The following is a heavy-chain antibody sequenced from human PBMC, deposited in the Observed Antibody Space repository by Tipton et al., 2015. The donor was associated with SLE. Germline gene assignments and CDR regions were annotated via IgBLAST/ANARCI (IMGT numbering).Heavy chain of an antibody. J-gene: IGHJ4*02. CDR2: IYTSGDT. D-gene: IGHD6-19*01. V-gene: IGHV4-4*07. CDR3: ARHSSAVFFDY. Sequence: TLSLTCTVSGGSINTYYWSWIRQPAGKGLEWIGRIYTSGDTDYNSSLKSRVTMSVDPPKSQFSLKLSSVTAADTAVYYCARHSSAVFFDYWGQGTLVTVSS. CDR1: GGSINTYY.